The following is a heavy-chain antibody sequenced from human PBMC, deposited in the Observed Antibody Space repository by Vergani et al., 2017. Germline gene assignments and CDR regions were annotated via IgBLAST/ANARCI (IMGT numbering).Heavy chain of an antibody. CDR3: ARDRDEYYDFLSGYHTSNYYYGMDV. CDR1: GFTFSSYS. Sequence: EVQLVESGGGLVKPGGSLRLSCAASGFTFSSYSMNWVRQAPGKGLEWVSSISSSSSYIYYADSVKGRFTISRDNAKNSLYLQMNSLRAEDTAVYYCARDRDEYYDFLSGYHTSNYYYGMDVWGQGTTVTVSS. V-gene: IGHV3-21*01. J-gene: IGHJ6*02. CDR2: ISSSSSYI. D-gene: IGHD3-3*01.